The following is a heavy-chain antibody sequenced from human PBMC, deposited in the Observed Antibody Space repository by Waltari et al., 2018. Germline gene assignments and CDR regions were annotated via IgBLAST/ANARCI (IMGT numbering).Heavy chain of an antibody. CDR3: ARYGEVPPNYFFDY. CDR2: IHHSGST. J-gene: IGHJ4*01. CDR1: GESFLGYF. D-gene: IGHD2-21*01. Sequence: QVQLHQWGAGQLKPSETLSLTCAVSGESFLGYFWSWIRQSPGKGLEGLGAIHHSGSTNYNPALASRVSLSVDTTKKQFSLRLTSVTAADAAVYYCARYGEVPPNYFFDYWGRGTLVTVSS. V-gene: IGHV4-34*01.